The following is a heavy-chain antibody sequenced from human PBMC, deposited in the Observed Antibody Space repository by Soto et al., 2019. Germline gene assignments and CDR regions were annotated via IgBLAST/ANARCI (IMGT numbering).Heavy chain of an antibody. CDR1: GYTFTSYD. J-gene: IGHJ4*02. Sequence: ASVKVSCKASGYTFTSYDINWVRQATGQGLEWMGWMNPNSGNTGYAQKFQGRVTMTRNTSISTAYMELSSLRSEDTALYYCAKVGGFGTGAYYNVAYWGQGTLVTVSS. CDR3: AKVGGFGTGAYYNVAY. V-gene: IGHV1-8*01. D-gene: IGHD3-10*01. CDR2: MNPNSGNT.